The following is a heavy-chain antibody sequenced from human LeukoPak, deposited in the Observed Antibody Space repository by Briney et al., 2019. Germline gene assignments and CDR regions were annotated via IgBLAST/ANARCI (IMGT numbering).Heavy chain of an antibody. J-gene: IGHJ6*02. D-gene: IGHD3-10*01. Sequence: SETLSLTCAVSGGSISSSNWWSWVRQPPGKGLEWVGEIYHSGSTNYNPSLKSRVTISVDTSKNQFSLKLSSVTAADTAVYYCARLPTGYYGSGTHYYYYGMDVWGQGTTVTVPS. V-gene: IGHV4-4*02. CDR1: GGSISSSNW. CDR3: ARLPTGYYGSGTHYYYYGMDV. CDR2: IYHSGST.